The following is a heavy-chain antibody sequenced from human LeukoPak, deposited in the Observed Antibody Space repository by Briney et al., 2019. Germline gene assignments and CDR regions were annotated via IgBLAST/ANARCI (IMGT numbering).Heavy chain of an antibody. CDR3: ARGDSSGYYPDAFDI. Sequence: GGSLRLSCAASGFTVSSNYMNWVRQAPGKGLEWVSVIYSACSTYYADSVKGRFTISRDNSKNTLYLQMNSLRAEDTAVYYCARGDSSGYYPDAFDIWGPGTMVTVSS. D-gene: IGHD3-22*01. J-gene: IGHJ3*02. CDR2: IYSACST. CDR1: GFTVSSNY. V-gene: IGHV3-66*01.